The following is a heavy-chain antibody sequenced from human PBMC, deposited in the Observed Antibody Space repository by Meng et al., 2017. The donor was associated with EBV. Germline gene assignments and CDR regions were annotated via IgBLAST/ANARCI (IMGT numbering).Heavy chain of an antibody. CDR3: ARDPYLGYFDY. D-gene: IGHD3-16*01. CDR2: ISAYNGNT. CDR1: CYTFTSDG. V-gene: IGHV1-18*01. J-gene: IGHJ4*02. Sequence: QFLLLQLQGEVKPPRAQGMFSYTGYCYTFTSDGIRCVRHAPGQGLEWMGWISAYNGNTNYAQKLQGRVTMTTDTSTSTAYMELRSLRSDDTAVYYCARDPYLGYFDYWGQGTLVTVSS.